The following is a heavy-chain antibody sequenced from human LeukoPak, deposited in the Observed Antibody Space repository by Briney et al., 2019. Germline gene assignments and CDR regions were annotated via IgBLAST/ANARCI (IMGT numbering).Heavy chain of an antibody. Sequence: GGSLRLSCAAPGFTFSSYAMSWVRQAPGKGLEWVSVISGGGTSTYYADSVKGRFTISKDNSRNTLYLQMNSLRAEDTAVYYCAKTFIAVANPIDYWGQGTLVTVSS. CDR2: ISGGGTST. J-gene: IGHJ4*02. CDR1: GFTFSSYA. V-gene: IGHV3-23*01. CDR3: AKTFIAVANPIDY. D-gene: IGHD6-19*01.